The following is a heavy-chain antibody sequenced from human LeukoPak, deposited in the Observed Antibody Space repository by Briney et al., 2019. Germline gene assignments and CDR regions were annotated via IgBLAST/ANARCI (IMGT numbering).Heavy chain of an antibody. CDR3: ARAQSRDGYNM. J-gene: IGHJ4*02. D-gene: IGHD5-24*01. Sequence: PSETLSLTCTVSDDSISDYYRGWIRQPPGKGLEWIGYIYYSGSTNYNPSLKSRVTISVDTSKNQFSLKLSSVTAADTAVYYCARAQSRDGYNMWGQGTLVTVSS. CDR2: IYYSGST. V-gene: IGHV4-59*01. CDR1: DDSISDYY.